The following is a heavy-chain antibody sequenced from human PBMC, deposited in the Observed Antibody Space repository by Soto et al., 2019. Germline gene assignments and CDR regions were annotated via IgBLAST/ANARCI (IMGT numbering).Heavy chain of an antibody. V-gene: IGHV3-23*01. J-gene: IGHJ4*02. CDR1: GFTFNNYA. Sequence: GGSLRLSCTASGFTFNNYAMSWVRQAPGKGLDWVSTISGSGGSTYYADSVKGRFTISRDNSKNTLYLQMNSLRAEDTAVYYCARSGYSYGPFDYWGQGTLVTVSS. D-gene: IGHD5-18*01. CDR3: ARSGYSYGPFDY. CDR2: ISGSGGST.